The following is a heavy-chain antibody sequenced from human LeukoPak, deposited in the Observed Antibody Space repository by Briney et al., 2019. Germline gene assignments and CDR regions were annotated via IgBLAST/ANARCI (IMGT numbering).Heavy chain of an antibody. D-gene: IGHD4-11*01. CDR2: INPNSGGT. V-gene: IGHV1-2*02. Sequence: GASVKVSCKASGYTFTGYYMHWVRQAPGQGLEWMGWINPNSGGTNYAQKFQGRVTMTRDTSISTAYMELSRLRSDDTAVYYCAREDDYSNYTPRDVWGQGTTVTVSS. CDR3: AREDDYSNYTPRDV. CDR1: GYTFTGYY. J-gene: IGHJ6*02.